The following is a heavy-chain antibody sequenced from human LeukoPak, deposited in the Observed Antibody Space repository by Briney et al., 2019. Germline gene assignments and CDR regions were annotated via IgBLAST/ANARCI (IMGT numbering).Heavy chain of an antibody. Sequence: PGGSLRLSCAASGXTFSDAWMSWVRQGPGKGLEWVGRFKSKSDGGTAEYGAPMKGRFTISRDDSKNTLYLQMNSLKTEDTAVYYCTTDRKWLRDYYYYYGMDVWGQGTTVTVSS. CDR3: TTDRKWLRDYYYYYGMDV. D-gene: IGHD5-12*01. CDR2: FKSKSDGGTA. V-gene: IGHV3-15*01. CDR1: GXTFSDAW. J-gene: IGHJ6*02.